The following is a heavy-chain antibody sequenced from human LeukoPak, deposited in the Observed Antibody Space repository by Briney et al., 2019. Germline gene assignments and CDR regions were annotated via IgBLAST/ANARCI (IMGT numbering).Heavy chain of an antibody. CDR3: AGVPAAIGGYNWFDP. CDR2: IYPGDSDT. CDR1: GYSFTSYW. V-gene: IGHV5-51*01. D-gene: IGHD2-2*02. Sequence: GESLKISCKGSGYSFTSYWIGWVRQMPGKGLEWMGIIYPGDSDTRYSPSFQGQVTISADKSISTAYLQRSSLKASDTAMYYCAGVPAAIGGYNWFDPWGQGTLVTVSS. J-gene: IGHJ5*02.